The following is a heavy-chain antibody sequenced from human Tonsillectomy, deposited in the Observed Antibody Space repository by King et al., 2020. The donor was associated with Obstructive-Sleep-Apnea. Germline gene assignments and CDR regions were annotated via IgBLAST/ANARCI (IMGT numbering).Heavy chain of an antibody. CDR3: AKDLAVAGNYYFDY. CDR1: GFTFSSYG. V-gene: IGHV3-30*18. D-gene: IGHD6-19*01. J-gene: IGHJ4*02. Sequence: HVQLVQSGGGVVQPGRSLRLSCAASGFTFSSYGMHWVRQAPGKGLEWVAVISYDGSNKYYADSVKGRFTISRDNSKNTLYLQMNSLRAEDTAVYYCAKDLAVAGNYYFDYWGQGTLVTVSS. CDR2: ISYDGSNK.